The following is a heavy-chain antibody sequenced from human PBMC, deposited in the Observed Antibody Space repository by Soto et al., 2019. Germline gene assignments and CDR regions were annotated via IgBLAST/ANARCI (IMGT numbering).Heavy chain of an antibody. V-gene: IGHV3-74*01. J-gene: IGHJ6*02. CDR1: GFTFSSYW. D-gene: IGHD2-2*02. CDR3: ARGLVVPAAIGTYYYYGMDV. Sequence: SGGSLRLSCAASGFTFSSYWMHWVRQAPGKGLVWVSRINSDGSSTSYADSVKGRFTISRDNAKNTLYLQMNSLRAEDTAVYYCARGLVVPAAIGTYYYYGMDVWGQGTTVTVSS. CDR2: INSDGSST.